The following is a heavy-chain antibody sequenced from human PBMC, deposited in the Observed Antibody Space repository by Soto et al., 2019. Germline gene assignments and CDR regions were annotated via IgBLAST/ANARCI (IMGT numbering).Heavy chain of an antibody. D-gene: IGHD1-7*01. V-gene: IGHV4-31*03. CDR1: GGSISSGGYY. Sequence: PSETLSLTCTVSGGSISSGGYYWSWIRQHPGKGLEWIGYIYYSGSTYYNPSLKSRVTISVDTSKNQFSLKLSSVTAADTAVYYCARETGITGTSPVRGFDYWGQGTLVTLSS. J-gene: IGHJ4*02. CDR2: IYYSGST. CDR3: ARETGITGTSPVRGFDY.